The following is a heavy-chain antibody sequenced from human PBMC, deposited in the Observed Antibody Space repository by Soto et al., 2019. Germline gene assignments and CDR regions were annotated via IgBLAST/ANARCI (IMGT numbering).Heavy chain of an antibody. CDR1: SYRSYI. J-gene: IGHJ6*02. Sequence: SYRSYILLFVGPAHEKRREWMGGIIPIFGTANYAQKFQGRVTITADESTSTAYMELSSLRSEDTAVYYCARSCDSDDYAEDDRYVMDVWGQGTTVTVSS. CDR3: ARSCDSDDYAEDDRYVMDV. V-gene: IGHV1-69*01. D-gene: IGHD4-17*01. CDR2: IIPIFGTA.